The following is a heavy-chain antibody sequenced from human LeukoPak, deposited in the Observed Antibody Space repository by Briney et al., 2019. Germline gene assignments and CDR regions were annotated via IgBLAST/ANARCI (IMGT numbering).Heavy chain of an antibody. J-gene: IGHJ4*02. V-gene: IGHV3-23*01. D-gene: IGHD3-3*01. CDR3: AKVNDFWSGYYGTLDY. Sequence: GGSLRPSCAASGFTFSSYAMSWVRQAPGKGVEWVSAISGSGGSTYYADSVKGRFTISRDNSKNTLYLQMNSLRAEDTAVYYCAKVNDFWSGYYGTLDYWGQGTLVTVSS. CDR1: GFTFSSYA. CDR2: ISGSGGST.